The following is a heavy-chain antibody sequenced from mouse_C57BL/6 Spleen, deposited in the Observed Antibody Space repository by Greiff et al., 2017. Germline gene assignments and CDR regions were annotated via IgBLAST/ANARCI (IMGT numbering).Heavy chain of an antibody. CDR2: IYPSDSET. J-gene: IGHJ2*01. D-gene: IGHD2-10*02. Sequence: QVQLKQPGAELVRPGSSVKLSCKASGYTFTSYWMDWVKQRPGQGLEWIGNIYPSDSETHYNQKFKDKATLTVDKSSSTAYMQLSSLTSEDSAVYYCARGVWQPLRVDYWGQGTTLTVSS. CDR3: ARGVWQPLRVDY. CDR1: GYTFTSYW. V-gene: IGHV1-61*01.